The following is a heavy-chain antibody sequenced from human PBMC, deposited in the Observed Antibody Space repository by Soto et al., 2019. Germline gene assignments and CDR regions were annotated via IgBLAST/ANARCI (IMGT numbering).Heavy chain of an antibody. CDR3: ARVGYYYDSSGYYSGWFDP. CDR1: GYTFTSYG. J-gene: IGHJ5*02. CDR2: ISAYNGNT. D-gene: IGHD3-22*01. V-gene: IGHV1-18*01. Sequence: ASVKVSCKASGYTFTSYGISWVRQAPGQGLEWMGWISAYNGNTNYAQKLQGRVTMTTDTSTSTAYMELRSLRSDDTAVYYCARVGYYYDSSGYYSGWFDPWGQGTLVTVSS.